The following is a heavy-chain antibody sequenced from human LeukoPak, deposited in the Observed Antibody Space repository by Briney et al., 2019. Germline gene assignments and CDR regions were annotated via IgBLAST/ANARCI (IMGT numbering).Heavy chain of an antibody. CDR1: GFTFDDYA. V-gene: IGHV3-9*01. CDR3: AKDLYYCDSSGSDY. Sequence: GGSLRLSCAASGFTFDDYAMHWVRHAPGKGLEWVSGISWNSGSIGYADSVKGRFTISRDNAKNSLYLQMNSLRAEDTALYYCAKDLYYCDSSGSDYWGQGTLVTVSS. J-gene: IGHJ4*02. D-gene: IGHD3-22*01. CDR2: ISWNSGSI.